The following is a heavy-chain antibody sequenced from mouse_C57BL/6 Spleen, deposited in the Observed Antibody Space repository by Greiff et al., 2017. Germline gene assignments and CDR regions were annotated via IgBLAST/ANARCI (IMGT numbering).Heavy chain of an antibody. CDR1: GFTFSSYA. CDR2: ISSGGDYI. CDR3: TRGANWSFAY. D-gene: IGHD4-1*01. V-gene: IGHV5S21*01. Sequence: EVMLVESGEGLVKPGGSLKLSCAASGFTFSSYAMSWVRQTPEKRLEWVAYISSGGDYIYYADTVKGRFTISRDNARNTLYLQMSSLKSEDTAMYYCTRGANWSFAYWGQGTLVTVSA. J-gene: IGHJ3*01.